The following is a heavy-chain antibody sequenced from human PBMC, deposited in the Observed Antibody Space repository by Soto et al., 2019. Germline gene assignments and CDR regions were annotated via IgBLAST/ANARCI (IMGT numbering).Heavy chain of an antibody. J-gene: IGHJ6*02. CDR2: ISSSGSTI. V-gene: IGHV3-11*01. CDR1: GFTFSDYY. D-gene: IGHD3-3*01. Sequence: QVQLVESGGGLVKPGGSLRLSCAASGFTFSDYYMSWIRQAPGKGLEWVSYISSSGSTIYYADSVKGRFTISRDNAKNSLYLQMNSLRAEDTAVYYCARELPGEYYDFWSGYYTNYYYGMDVWGQGTTVTVSS. CDR3: ARELPGEYYDFWSGYYTNYYYGMDV.